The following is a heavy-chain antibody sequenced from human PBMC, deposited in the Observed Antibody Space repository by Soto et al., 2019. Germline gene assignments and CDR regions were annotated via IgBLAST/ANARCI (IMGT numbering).Heavy chain of an antibody. V-gene: IGHV4-31*03. Sequence: PSETLSLTCTVSGGSISSGGYYWSWIRQHPGKGLEWIGYIYYSGSTYYNPSLKSRVTISVDTSKNQFCLKLSSVTAADTAVYSCARGHYDILTGYYFDSAGPRLDRFALWGQGTPVIVSS. CDR2: IYYSGST. CDR3: ARGHYDILTGYYFDSAGPRLDRFAL. J-gene: IGHJ5*02. D-gene: IGHD3-9*01. CDR1: GGSISSGGYY.